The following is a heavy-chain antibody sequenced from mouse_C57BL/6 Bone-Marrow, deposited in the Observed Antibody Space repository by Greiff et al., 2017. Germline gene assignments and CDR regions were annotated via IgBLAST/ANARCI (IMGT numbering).Heavy chain of an antibody. J-gene: IGHJ2*01. Sequence: QVQLQQSGAELARPGASVKLSCKASGYTFTSYGISWVKQRPGQGLEWIGEIYPRSGNTYYNEKFKGKATLTADKSSSTAYMELRSLTSADSAVYFCARDGYDVVYYFDDWGQGTTLTVSS. CDR3: ARDGYDVVYYFDD. D-gene: IGHD2-2*01. CDR2: IYPRSGNT. V-gene: IGHV1-81*01. CDR1: GYTFTSYG.